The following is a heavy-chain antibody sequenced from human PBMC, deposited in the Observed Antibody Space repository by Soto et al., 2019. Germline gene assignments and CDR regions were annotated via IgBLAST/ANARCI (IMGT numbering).Heavy chain of an antibody. D-gene: IGHD3-10*01. CDR1: GYNFMPYG. CDR2: ISPWKGNT. CDR3: ARDLDPSGSYYTDY. Sequence: GASVKVSCKASGYNFMPYGVNWVRQAPGQGLEWMGWISPWKGNTNYAQSFPGRVTMTTDTSTSTAYMELRSLTSDDTAVYYCARDLDPSGSYYTDYWGPGTLVTVSS. J-gene: IGHJ4*02. V-gene: IGHV1-18*04.